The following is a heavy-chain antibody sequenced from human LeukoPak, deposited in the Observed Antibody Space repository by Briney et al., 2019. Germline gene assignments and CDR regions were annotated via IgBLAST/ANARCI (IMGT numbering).Heavy chain of an antibody. CDR2: ISTGTGDT. CDR1: GYMFTTYG. J-gene: IGHJ6*02. V-gene: IGHV1-18*01. D-gene: IGHD5-18*01. CDR3: ARAGAGALLIWLLGDGMDV. Sequence: ASVKVSCKASGYMFTTYGISWVRQAPGQGLEWIGWISTGTGDTNYAQKFQDRVTMTIDTSANTAHMELRSLRSDDTAVYYCARAGAGALLIWLLGDGMDVWGQGTTVTVSS.